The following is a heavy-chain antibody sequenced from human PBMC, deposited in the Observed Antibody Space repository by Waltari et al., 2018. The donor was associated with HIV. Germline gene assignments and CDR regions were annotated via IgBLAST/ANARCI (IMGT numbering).Heavy chain of an antibody. CDR2: INHAGAT. Sequence: QVRLQECGTGVLKPSETLSLSCAMYDGSFIGYYWTWIRQSPGRGLQWIGEINHAGATNYNPSLRSRLIFSIDTSKKQFYMKLTSVTVADTATYFCARGYAAAAPYFGLDVWGQGTTVTVSS. CDR3: ARGYAAAAPYFGLDV. J-gene: IGHJ6*02. CDR1: DGSFIGYY. V-gene: IGHV4-34*01. D-gene: IGHD6-13*01.